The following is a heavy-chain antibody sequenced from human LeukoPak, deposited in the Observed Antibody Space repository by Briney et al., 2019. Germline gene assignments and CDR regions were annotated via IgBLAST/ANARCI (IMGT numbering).Heavy chain of an antibody. CDR2: INSDGSST. CDR3: ARGYRSTRWLQLY. Sequence: GGSLRLSCAASGFTFSSYWMHWVRQAPGKGLVWVSRINSDGSSTSSADSVKGRFTISRDNAKNTLYLQMNSLRAEDTAVYYCARGYRSTRWLQLYWGQGTLVTVSS. CDR1: GFTFSSYW. J-gene: IGHJ4*02. V-gene: IGHV3-74*01. D-gene: IGHD1-1*01.